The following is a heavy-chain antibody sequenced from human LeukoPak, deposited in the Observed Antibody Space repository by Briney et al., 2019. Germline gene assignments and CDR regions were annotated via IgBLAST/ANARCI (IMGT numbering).Heavy chain of an antibody. V-gene: IGHV3-33*01. CDR2: IAYDGSRA. D-gene: IGHD1-14*01. CDR3: TRYNNDHFDH. Sequence: GGSLRLSCAGSGFTFGGYGMHWFRQTPGKGLEWVAVIAYDGSRAFYADSVKGRFTISRDNSKNTMSVQMDDLRAEDTAVYYCTRYNNDHFDHWGQGTLVSVSS. CDR1: GFTFGGYG. J-gene: IGHJ4*02.